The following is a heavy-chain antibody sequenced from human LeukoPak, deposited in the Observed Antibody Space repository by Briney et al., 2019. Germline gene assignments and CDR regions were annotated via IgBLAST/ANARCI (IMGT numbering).Heavy chain of an antibody. CDR2: IYTSGST. CDR1: GGSISSYY. D-gene: IGHD3-10*01. V-gene: IGHV4-4*07. CDR3: ARGTAYYYGSGSTPPYYMDV. J-gene: IGHJ6*03. Sequence: PSETLSLTCTVSGGSISSYYWSWIRQPAGKGLEWIGRIYTSGSTNYNPSLKSRVTMSVGTSKNQFSLKLSSVTAADTAVYYCARGTAYYYGSGSTPPYYMDVWGKGTTVTVSS.